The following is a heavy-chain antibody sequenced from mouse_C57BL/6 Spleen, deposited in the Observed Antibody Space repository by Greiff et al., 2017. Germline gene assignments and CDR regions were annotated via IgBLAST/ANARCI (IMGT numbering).Heavy chain of an antibody. CDR1: GYSITSGYY. Sequence: VQLKESGPGLVKPSQSLSLTCSVTGYSITSGYYWNWIRQFPGNKLEWMGYISYDGSNNYNPSLKNRISITRDTSKNQFFLKLNSVTTEDTATYYCARGPDFDYWRQGTTLTVSS. V-gene: IGHV3-6*01. CDR2: ISYDGSN. CDR3: ARGPDFDY. J-gene: IGHJ2*01.